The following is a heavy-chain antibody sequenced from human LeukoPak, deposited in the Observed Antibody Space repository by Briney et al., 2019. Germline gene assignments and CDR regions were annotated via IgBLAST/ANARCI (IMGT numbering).Heavy chain of an antibody. Sequence: ASVKVSCKASGGTFSSYAISWVRQAPGQGLEWMGGIIPIFGTANYAQKFQGRVTITADESTSTAYMELSSLRSEDTAVYYCARVAMTTFRSYGYYYYMDVWGKGTTVTVSS. V-gene: IGHV1-69*13. CDR3: ARVAMTTFRSYGYYYYMDV. D-gene: IGHD4-11*01. CDR1: GGTFSSYA. J-gene: IGHJ6*03. CDR2: IIPIFGTA.